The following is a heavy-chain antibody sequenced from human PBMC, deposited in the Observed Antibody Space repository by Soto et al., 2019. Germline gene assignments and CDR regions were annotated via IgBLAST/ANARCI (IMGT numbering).Heavy chain of an antibody. Sequence: PGGSLRLSCAASGFTLSTYRMTWVRQAPGKGLEWVSSISGSSYYIHYADSVKGRFTISRDSAKNSVYLQLNSLRAEDTAVYYCAREKEDEGSSSLRVYYGMDAWGQGTTVTVSS. V-gene: IGHV3-21*01. J-gene: IGHJ6*02. CDR2: ISGSSYYI. D-gene: IGHD6-6*01. CDR3: AREKEDEGSSSLRVYYGMDA. CDR1: GFTLSTYR.